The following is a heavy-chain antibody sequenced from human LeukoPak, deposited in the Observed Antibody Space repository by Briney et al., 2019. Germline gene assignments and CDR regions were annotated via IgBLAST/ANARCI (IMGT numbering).Heavy chain of an antibody. CDR1: GFTFSNAW. CDR2: ISAGGGST. CDR3: VKNFWTPSY. J-gene: IGHJ4*02. D-gene: IGHD3/OR15-3a*01. V-gene: IGHV3-23*01. Sequence: GGSLRLSCTASGFTFSNAWMTWVRQAPGKGLEWVSSISAGGGSTYYADSVKGRFTISRDNSKDTLHLQMNSLRVEDTAIYYCVKNFWTPSYWGQGALVTVSS.